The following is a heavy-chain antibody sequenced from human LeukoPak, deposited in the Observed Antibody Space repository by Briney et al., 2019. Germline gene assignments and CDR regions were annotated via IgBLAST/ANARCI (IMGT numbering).Heavy chain of an antibody. J-gene: IGHJ3*02. CDR1: GFTFSSYW. D-gene: IGHD4-17*01. CDR3: AREFYGDYNGAFDI. V-gene: IGHV3-7*01. CDR2: IKQDGSEK. Sequence: PGGPLRLPCAATGFTFSSYWMSWVRPAPGKGLGWVANIKQDGSEKYYVDSVKGRFTISKDNAKNSLYLQMNSLRAEDTAVYYCAREFYGDYNGAFDIWGQGTMVTVSS.